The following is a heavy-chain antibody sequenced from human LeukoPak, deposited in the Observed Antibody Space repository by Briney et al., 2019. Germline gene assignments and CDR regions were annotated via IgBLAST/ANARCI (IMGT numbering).Heavy chain of an antibody. CDR2: ISAYNGNT. Sequence: GASVKVSCKGSGYPFSSYGITWVRQAPGQGLEWVGWISAYNGNTQYGQNVQGRVTMTTETSTSTAYMELRNLRSDDTAVYFCASGAYYPFEFWGQGTLVTVSS. V-gene: IGHV1-18*01. D-gene: IGHD1-26*01. CDR1: GYPFSSYG. CDR3: ASGAYYPFEF. J-gene: IGHJ4*02.